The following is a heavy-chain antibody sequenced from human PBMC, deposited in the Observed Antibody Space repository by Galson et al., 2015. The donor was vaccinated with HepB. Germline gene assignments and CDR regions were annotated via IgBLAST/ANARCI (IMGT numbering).Heavy chain of an antibody. CDR2: ISTNSGNT. Sequence: SVKVSCKASGYTFTRNGISWVRQAPGQGLEWMGWISTNSGNTYYAQKFQDRLIMTTEQSTSTAYMELRRLTSDDTAFYYCARDVRYAFEMWGQGTMVTVS. J-gene: IGHJ3*02. V-gene: IGHV1-18*01. CDR1: GYTFTRNG. D-gene: IGHD3-10*02. CDR3: ARDVRYAFEM.